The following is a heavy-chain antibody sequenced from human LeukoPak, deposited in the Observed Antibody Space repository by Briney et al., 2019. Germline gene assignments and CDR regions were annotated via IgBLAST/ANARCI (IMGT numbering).Heavy chain of an antibody. CDR2: ISVYSGST. CDR1: GYTFTSYG. V-gene: IGHV1-18*01. CDR3: ARGSFGRYGMDV. J-gene: IGHJ6*02. Sequence: ASVKVSCKASGYTFTSYGITWVRQASGQGLEWMGWISVYSGSTNYAQNLQGRVTMTTDTSTNTAYMELRSLRSDDTAVYYCARGSFGRYGMDVWGQGTTVTVSS. D-gene: IGHD5-18*01.